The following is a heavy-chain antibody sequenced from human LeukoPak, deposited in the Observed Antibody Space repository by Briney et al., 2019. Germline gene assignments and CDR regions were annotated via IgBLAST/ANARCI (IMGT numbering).Heavy chain of an antibody. CDR1: GGTFSSYA. D-gene: IGHD2-2*01. CDR2: IIPIFGTA. Sequence: ASVKVSCKASGGTFSSYAISWVRQAPAQGLEWMGGIIPIFGTANYAQKFQGRVTITADESTSTAYMELSSLRSEDTAVYSCASTPPPDIVVVPAATYYMDVWGKGTTVTVSS. CDR3: ASTPPPDIVVVPAATYYMDV. J-gene: IGHJ6*03. V-gene: IGHV1-69*13.